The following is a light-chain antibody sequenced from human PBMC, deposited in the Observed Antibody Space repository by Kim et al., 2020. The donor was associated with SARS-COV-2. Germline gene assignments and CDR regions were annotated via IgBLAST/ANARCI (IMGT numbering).Light chain of an antibody. J-gene: IGKJ4*01. CDR3: QQSDSSPLT. V-gene: IGKV1-39*01. Sequence: DIQMTQSPSSLSASVGDRVTITCRASQSINTYLNWYQQKPGKAPKLLIYDASSLQSRVPSRFSGSGSGTDFTLTISSLQPEDFATYYCQQSDSSPLTFGGGTKVDIK. CDR2: DAS. CDR1: QSINTY.